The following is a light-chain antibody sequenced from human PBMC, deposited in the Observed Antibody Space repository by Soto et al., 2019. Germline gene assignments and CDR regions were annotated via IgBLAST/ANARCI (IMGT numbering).Light chain of an antibody. CDR3: QQTYSTPSTWT. V-gene: IGKV1-39*01. CDR2: AAS. Sequence: DIQMTQSPSSLSASVGDRVTITCRASQTISSYLNWYQQTPGRAPKLLIYAASSLQGGVPSRFSGSGXXXXXXXTISSLQPEDFATFYCQQTYSTPSTWTFGQGTKVDIK. CDR1: QTISSY. J-gene: IGKJ1*01.